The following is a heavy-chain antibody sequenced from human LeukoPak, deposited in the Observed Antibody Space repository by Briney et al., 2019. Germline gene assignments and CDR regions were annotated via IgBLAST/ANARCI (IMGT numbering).Heavy chain of an antibody. CDR2: ISAYNGNT. V-gene: IGHV1-18*01. CDR1: GYTFTSYG. D-gene: IGHD3-10*01. CDR3: ARDRHDYYGSGSYLVPFDY. Sequence: ASVKVSCKASGYTFTSYGISWVRQAPGQGLEWMGWISAYNGNTNYAQKFQGRVTITADKSTSTAYMELSSLRSEDTAVYYCARDRHDYYGSGSYLVPFDYWGQGTLVTVSS. J-gene: IGHJ4*02.